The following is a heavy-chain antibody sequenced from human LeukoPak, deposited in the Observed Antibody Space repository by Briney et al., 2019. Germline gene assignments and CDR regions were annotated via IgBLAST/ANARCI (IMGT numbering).Heavy chain of an antibody. CDR2: ISSSSSYI. D-gene: IGHD3-22*01. V-gene: IGHV3-21*01. CDR3: AREFNYYGSSGYHQRYFDY. J-gene: IGHJ4*02. CDR1: GFTFSSYS. Sequence: KPGGSLRLSCAASGFTFSSYSMNWVRQAPGKGLEWVSSISSSSSYIYYADSVKGRLTISRDNAKNSLYLQMNSLRAEDTAVYYCAREFNYYGSSGYHQRYFDYWGQGTLVTVSS.